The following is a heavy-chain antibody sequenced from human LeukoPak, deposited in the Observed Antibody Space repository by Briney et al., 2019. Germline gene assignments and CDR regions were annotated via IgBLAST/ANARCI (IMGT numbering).Heavy chain of an antibody. J-gene: IGHJ4*02. Sequence: GGSLRLSCAASGFTFSSYSMNWVRQAPGKGLEWVSSISSSSRYIYYADSVKGRFTISRDNAKNSLYLQMNSLRADDTAVYYCARDLDIHCSSGSCYLYYWGQGTLVTVSS. CDR2: ISSSSRYI. CDR1: GFTFSSYS. CDR3: ARDLDIHCSSGSCYLYY. V-gene: IGHV3-21*01. D-gene: IGHD2-15*01.